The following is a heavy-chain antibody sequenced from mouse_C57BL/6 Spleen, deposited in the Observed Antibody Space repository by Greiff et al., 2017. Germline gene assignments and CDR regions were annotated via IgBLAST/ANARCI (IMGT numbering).Heavy chain of an antibody. CDR1: GFTFSDYG. CDR2: ISSGSSTI. J-gene: IGHJ4*01. D-gene: IGHD1-1*01. CDR3: ATGVAPYAMDY. Sequence: EVKLMESGGGLVKPGGSLKLSCAASGFTFSDYGMHWVRQAPEKGLEWVAYISSGSSTIYYAATVKGRFTISRDNAKNTLFLQMTSLRSEDTAMYYVATGVAPYAMDYWGQGTSVTVSS. V-gene: IGHV5-17*01.